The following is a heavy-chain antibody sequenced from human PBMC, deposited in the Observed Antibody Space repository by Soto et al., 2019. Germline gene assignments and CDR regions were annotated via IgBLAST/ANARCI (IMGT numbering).Heavy chain of an antibody. CDR3: ARGRAESSGPLNWFDP. J-gene: IGHJ5*02. V-gene: IGHV4-34*01. CDR1: GGSFSGYY. D-gene: IGHD6-19*01. CDR2: INHSGST. Sequence: SETLSLTCAVYGGSFSGYYWSWIRQPPGKGLEWIGEINHSGSTNYNPSLKSRVTISVDTSKNQFSLKLCSVTAADTAVYYCARGRAESSGPLNWFDPWGQGTLVTVSS.